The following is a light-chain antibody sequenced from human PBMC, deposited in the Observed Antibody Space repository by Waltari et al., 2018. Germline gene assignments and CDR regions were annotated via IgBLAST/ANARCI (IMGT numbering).Light chain of an antibody. CDR1: QSVSSN. V-gene: IGKV3-15*01. J-gene: IGKJ4*01. Sequence: EIGMTQSPATLSVSQGERATLSCRASQSVSSNLAWYQQKPGQAPRLLIYGASTRATGIPARFSGSGSGTEFTLTISSMQSEDFAVYYCQQYNNWPPLTFGGGTKVEIK. CDR3: QQYNNWPPLT. CDR2: GAS.